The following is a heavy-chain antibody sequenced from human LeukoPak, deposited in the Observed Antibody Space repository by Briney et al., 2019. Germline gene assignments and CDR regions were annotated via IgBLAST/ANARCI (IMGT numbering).Heavy chain of an antibody. CDR1: GGSISSYY. J-gene: IGHJ4*02. V-gene: IGHV3-7*04. Sequence: QSSETLSLTCTVSGGSISSYYWSWIRQPPGKGLEWVANIKQDGSEKYYVDSVKGRFTISRDNAKNSLYLQMSSLRAEDTAVYYCARGGELLPPYYFDYWGQGTLVTVSS. CDR3: ARGGELLPPYYFDY. D-gene: IGHD1-26*01. CDR2: IKQDGSEK.